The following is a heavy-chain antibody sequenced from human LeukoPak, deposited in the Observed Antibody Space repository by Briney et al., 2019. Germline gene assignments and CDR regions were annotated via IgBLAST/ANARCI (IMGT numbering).Heavy chain of an antibody. CDR2: ISGSGDST. Sequence: PGGSLRLSCAASGFTFSSYWMGWVRQAPGKGLEWVSAISGSGDSTYYADSVRGRSTISRDNSKNTLYLQMNSLTVEDAAVYFCAKSRARREGSSGSIDYWGQGTLVTVSS. CDR1: GFTFSSYW. CDR3: AKSRARREGSSGSIDY. D-gene: IGHD3-22*01. J-gene: IGHJ4*02. V-gene: IGHV3-23*01.